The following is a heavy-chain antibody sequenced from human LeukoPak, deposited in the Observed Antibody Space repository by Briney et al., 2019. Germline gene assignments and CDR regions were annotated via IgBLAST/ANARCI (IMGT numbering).Heavy chain of an antibody. CDR2: ISSSSSYI. CDR1: GFTFSSYS. D-gene: IGHD3-16*02. J-gene: IGHJ4*02. V-gene: IGHV3-21*01. Sequence: GGSLRLSCAASGFTFSSYSMNWVRQAPGKGLEWVSSISSSSSYIYYADSVKGRLTISRDNAKNSLYLQMNSLRAEDTAVYYCARVKRYYDYVWGSYRYTQFDYWGQGTLVTVSS. CDR3: ARVKRYYDYVWGSYRYTQFDY.